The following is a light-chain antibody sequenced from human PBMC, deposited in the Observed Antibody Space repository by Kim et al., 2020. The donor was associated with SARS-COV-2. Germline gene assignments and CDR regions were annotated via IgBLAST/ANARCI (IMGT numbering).Light chain of an antibody. J-gene: IGKJ1*01. CDR3: QQYATYLSVT. Sequence: AVVDRVIITCRASHSISKWLAWYQQKPGKAPKLLLFRASALDTGVPSRFSGSGYGTEFSLTSSDLQPDDFATYYCQQYATYLSVTFGQGTKVDIK. CDR2: RAS. CDR1: HSISKW. V-gene: IGKV1-5*03.